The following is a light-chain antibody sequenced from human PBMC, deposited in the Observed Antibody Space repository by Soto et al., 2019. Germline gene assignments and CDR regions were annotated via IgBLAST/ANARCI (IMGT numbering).Light chain of an antibody. Sequence: DIQMTQSPSTLSASVGDRVTITCRASQYISSWLAWYQQKPGKAPKLLIYKASSLESGVPSRFSGSGSGTEFTLTISSLQPDDFETYFCEQYNSQRTFGQGTKVEIK. V-gene: IGKV1-5*03. CDR1: QYISSW. CDR3: EQYNSQRT. J-gene: IGKJ1*01. CDR2: KAS.